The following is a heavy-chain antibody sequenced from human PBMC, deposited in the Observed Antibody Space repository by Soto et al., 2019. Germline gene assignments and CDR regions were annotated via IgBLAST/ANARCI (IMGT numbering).Heavy chain of an antibody. CDR1: GFTFSSYS. Sequence: GESLKISCAASGFTFSSYSMNWVRQAPGKGLEWVSSISSSSSYIYYADSVKGRFTISRDNAKNSLYLQMNSLRAEDTAVYYCARAQSGEDIVVVPAADYWGQGTLVTVSS. CDR2: ISSSSSYI. CDR3: ARAQSGEDIVVVPAADY. D-gene: IGHD2-2*01. J-gene: IGHJ4*02. V-gene: IGHV3-21*01.